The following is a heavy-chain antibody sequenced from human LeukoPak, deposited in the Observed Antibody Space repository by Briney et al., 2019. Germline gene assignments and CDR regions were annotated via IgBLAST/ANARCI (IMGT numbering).Heavy chain of an antibody. Sequence: SVKVSCKASGGTFISYAISWVRQAPGQGLEWMGGIIPIFGTANYAQKFQGRVTITADKSTSTAYMELSSLRSEDTAVYYCARDLRLHYYYMDVWGKGTTVTVSS. CDR2: IIPIFGTA. CDR1: GGTFISYA. J-gene: IGHJ6*03. CDR3: ARDLRLHYYYMDV. V-gene: IGHV1-69*06.